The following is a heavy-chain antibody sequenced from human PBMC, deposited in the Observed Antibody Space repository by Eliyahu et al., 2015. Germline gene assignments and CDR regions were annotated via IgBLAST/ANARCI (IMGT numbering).Heavy chain of an antibody. CDR1: GXXFTSYG. Sequence: QFQLVQSGAEVKKPGASVKVSCKASGXXFTSYGITWVRQAPGQGLEWMGWISAYNGNTNSAQKLQGRVTMTTDTSTSTAYMELRSLRSDDTAVYYCARVGCSSTSCLWGNWFDPWGQGTLVTVSS. CDR2: ISAYNGNT. J-gene: IGHJ5*02. CDR3: ARVGCSSTSCLWGNWFDP. V-gene: IGHV1-18*01. D-gene: IGHD2-2*01.